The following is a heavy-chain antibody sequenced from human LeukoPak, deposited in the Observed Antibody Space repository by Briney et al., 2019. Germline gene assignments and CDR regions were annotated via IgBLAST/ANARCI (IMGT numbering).Heavy chain of an antibody. Sequence: SETLSLTCTVSGGSISSSSYYWGWIRQPPGKGLEWIASIHYSGSTYYNPSLKSRVTISVDTSKNQFSLKLSSVTAADTAVYYCARGSLLLLDAFDIWGQGTMVTVSS. CDR1: GGSISSSSYY. CDR3: ARGSLLLLDAFDI. D-gene: IGHD2-15*01. J-gene: IGHJ3*02. V-gene: IGHV4-39*07. CDR2: IHYSGST.